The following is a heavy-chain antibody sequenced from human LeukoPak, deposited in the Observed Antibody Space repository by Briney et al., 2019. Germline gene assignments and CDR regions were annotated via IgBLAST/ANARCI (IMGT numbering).Heavy chain of an antibody. V-gene: IGHV1-2*02. CDR3: ARVGGIAAPPGYYYYMDV. CDR1: GYTFTGYY. CDR2: INPNSGGT. Sequence: VASVKVSCKASGYTFTGYYIHWLRQTPGQGLEWMGWINPNSGGTNYAQKFQGRVTMTRDTSISTAYMELSRLRSDDTAVYYCARVGGIAAPPGYYYYMDVWGKGTTVTVSS. D-gene: IGHD6-6*01. J-gene: IGHJ6*03.